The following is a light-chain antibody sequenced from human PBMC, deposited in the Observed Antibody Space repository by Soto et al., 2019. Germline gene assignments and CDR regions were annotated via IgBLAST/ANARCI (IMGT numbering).Light chain of an antibody. CDR1: QSISIH. CDR3: QQTYTTPEIT. V-gene: IGKV1-39*01. CDR2: GAS. Sequence: DIHMTQSQSSLSASVGYRVTITCLXSQSISIHLNWYQQKPGKAPNLLIYGASSLKSGVPARFRGSGSGTDFTLTISSLQPEDFAIYYCQQTYTTPEITFGQGTRLEIK. J-gene: IGKJ5*01.